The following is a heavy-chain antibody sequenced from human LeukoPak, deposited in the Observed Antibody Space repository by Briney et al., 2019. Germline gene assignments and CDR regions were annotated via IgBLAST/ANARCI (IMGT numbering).Heavy chain of an antibody. V-gene: IGHV3-53*01. Sequence: GGSLRLSCAASGFTVSSNYMSWVRQAPGKGLEWVSVIYSGGSTYYADSVKGRFTISRDNSKNTLYLQMNSLRAEDTAVYYCARGSPLGSSGYYSDENWFDPWGQGTLVTVSS. CDR2: IYSGGST. J-gene: IGHJ5*02. CDR3: ARGSPLGSSGYYSDENWFDP. D-gene: IGHD3-22*01. CDR1: GFTVSSNY.